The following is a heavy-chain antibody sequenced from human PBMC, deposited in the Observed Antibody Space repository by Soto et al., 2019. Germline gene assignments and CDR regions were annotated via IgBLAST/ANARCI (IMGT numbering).Heavy chain of an antibody. CDR1: GYTFTRFA. J-gene: IGHJ4*02. CDR3: ARRGMAAAGPFDY. Sequence: ASVKVSCKASGYTFTRFAVHWVRQAPGQRLEWMGWIIPGNDNTKYSQKFQGRVTITADKSTSTAYMELSSLRSEDTAVYYCARRGMAAAGPFDYWGQGTLVTVSS. CDR2: IIPGNDNT. V-gene: IGHV1-3*01. D-gene: IGHD6-13*01.